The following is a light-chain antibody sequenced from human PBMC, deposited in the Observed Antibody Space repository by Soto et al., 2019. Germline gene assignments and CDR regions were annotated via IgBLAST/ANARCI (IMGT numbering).Light chain of an antibody. Sequence: QSVLTQPPSASGTPGQRVTISCSGSSSNIGSNTVNWYQQLPGTAPKLVIHTNDQRPSGVPDRFSGSKSGTSASLAISGLHSEDEADYYCVAWDDGLNGYVVFGGGTKLTVL. CDR2: TND. J-gene: IGLJ2*01. CDR1: SSNIGSNT. CDR3: VAWDDGLNGYVV. V-gene: IGLV1-44*01.